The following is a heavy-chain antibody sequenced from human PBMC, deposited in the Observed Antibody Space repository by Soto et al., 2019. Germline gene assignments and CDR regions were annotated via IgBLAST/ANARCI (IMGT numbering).Heavy chain of an antibody. CDR2: IKSKTDGGTT. J-gene: IGHJ3*02. CDR3: TTGSRPSRVFGGDAFDI. D-gene: IGHD3-3*01. Sequence: EVQLVESGGGLVKPGGSLRLSCAASGFTFSNARMSWVRQAPGKGLEWVGRIKSKTDGGTTDYAAPVKGRFTISRDDSKNTLYLQMNSLKTEDTAVYYCTTGSRPSRVFGGDAFDIWGQGTMVTVSS. V-gene: IGHV3-15*01. CDR1: GFTFSNAR.